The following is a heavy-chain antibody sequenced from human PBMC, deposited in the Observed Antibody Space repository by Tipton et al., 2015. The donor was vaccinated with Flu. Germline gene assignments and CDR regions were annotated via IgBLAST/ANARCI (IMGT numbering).Heavy chain of an antibody. Sequence: QVQLVQSGAEVKKPGASVRVSCKASGYTLIDYYLHWVRQAPGQGLEWMGIINPRAGSTNYAQKFQGRVTVTRDTSTSTVYMELSSLRDEDTAVYYCARDAGSYYLDYWGQGTLVTVSS. CDR2: INPRAGST. CDR3: ARDAGSYYLDY. J-gene: IGHJ4*02. V-gene: IGHV1-46*01. D-gene: IGHD1-26*01. CDR1: GYTLIDYY.